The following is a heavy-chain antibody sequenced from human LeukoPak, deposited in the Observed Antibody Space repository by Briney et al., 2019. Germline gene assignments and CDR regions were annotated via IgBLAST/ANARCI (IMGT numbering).Heavy chain of an antibody. Sequence: PSETLSLTCTVSGDSISSGDYYWSWIRQPAGKGLEWIGRIYTSGSTNYNPSLKSRVTMSVDTSKNQFSLKLTSVTAADTAVYYCARLTYYRESNGYWEGGRRAYPYSSYMDVWGKGTTVIISS. CDR1: GDSISSGDYY. CDR3: ARLTYYRESNGYWEGGRRAYPYSSYMDV. CDR2: IYTSGST. J-gene: IGHJ6*03. D-gene: IGHD3-22*01. V-gene: IGHV4-61*02.